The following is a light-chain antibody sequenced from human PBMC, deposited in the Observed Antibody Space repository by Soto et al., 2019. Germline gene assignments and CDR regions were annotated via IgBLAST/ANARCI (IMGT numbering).Light chain of an antibody. V-gene: IGLV2-11*01. CDR1: SSDVGGYNY. Sequence: QSALTQPRSVSGSPGQSVTISCTGTSSDVGGYNYVSWYQQHPGKAPKLMIYDVSKRPSGVPDRFSGSKSGNTASLTISGLQAEDDADYYCCSYAGSYPYVFGTGTKLTV. CDR3: CSYAGSYPYV. J-gene: IGLJ1*01. CDR2: DVS.